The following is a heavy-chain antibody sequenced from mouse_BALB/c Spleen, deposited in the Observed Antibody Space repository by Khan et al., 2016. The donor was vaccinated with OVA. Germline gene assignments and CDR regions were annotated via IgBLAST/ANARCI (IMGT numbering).Heavy chain of an antibody. Sequence: QIQLVQSGPELKKPGETVKISCKASGYTFRNYGMNWAKQAPGKGLKWMGWINTYTGEPTYVDDFKGRFAFSLETSASTAYLQHNYLKTEDKVTYVAARSGDDGSATRDYWGQGASVTVYS. J-gene: IGHJ4*01. D-gene: IGHD2-3*01. V-gene: IGHV9-1*02. CDR1: GYTFRNYG. CDR2: INTYTGEP. CDR3: ARSGDDGSATRDY.